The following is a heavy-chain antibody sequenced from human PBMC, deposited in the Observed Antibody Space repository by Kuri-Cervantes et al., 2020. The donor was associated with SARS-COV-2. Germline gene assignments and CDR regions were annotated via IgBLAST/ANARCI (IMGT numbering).Heavy chain of an antibody. CDR2: IKHSGST. D-gene: IGHD6-6*01. CDR1: GGSFSGYY. V-gene: IGHV4-34*01. J-gene: IGHJ5*02. CDR3: ARRSAEEQLFPEANWFDP. Sequence: SETLSLTCAVYGGSFSGYYWSWIRQPPGKGLEWIGEIKHSGSTNYNPSLKSRVTISVDTSKNQFSLKLSSVTAADTAVYYCARRSAEEQLFPEANWFDPCGQGTLVTVSS.